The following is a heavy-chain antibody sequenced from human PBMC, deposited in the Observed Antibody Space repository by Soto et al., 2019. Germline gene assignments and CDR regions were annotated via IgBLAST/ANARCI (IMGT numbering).Heavy chain of an antibody. CDR3: ASSGYYYDSNHYWFDP. CDR2: IIPIFGTA. V-gene: IGHV1-69*06. J-gene: IGHJ5*02. D-gene: IGHD3-22*01. CDR1: GRTFSSYA. Sequence: ASGKVSCKASGRTFSSYAISWVRQAPGQGLEWMGGIIPIFGTANYAQKFQGRVTITADKSTSTAYMELSSLRSEDTAVYYCASSGYYYDSNHYWFDPWGQGTLVTVSS.